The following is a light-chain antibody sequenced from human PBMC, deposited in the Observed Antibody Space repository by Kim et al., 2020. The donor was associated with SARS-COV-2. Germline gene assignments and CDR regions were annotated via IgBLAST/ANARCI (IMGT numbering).Light chain of an antibody. CDR3: QQRSNWPLT. CDR1: QNVGIF. J-gene: IGKJ4*01. Sequence: SCPRERATRSCRASQNVGIFLAWYPHRPGQAPRLLVDDTSNRATGIPARFSGSGSGTDFILTISRLEPEDFAVYYCQQRSNWPLTFGGGAKVEIK. V-gene: IGKV3-11*01. CDR2: DTS.